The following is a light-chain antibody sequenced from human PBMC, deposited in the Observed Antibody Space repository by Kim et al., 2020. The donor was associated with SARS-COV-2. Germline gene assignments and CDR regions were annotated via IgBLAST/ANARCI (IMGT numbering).Light chain of an antibody. CDR3: SSYTSSSTWV. CDR1: SSDVGGYNY. V-gene: IGLV2-14*03. J-gene: IGLJ3*02. Sequence: GLSLSISFTGTSSDVGGYNYVSWYQQHPCKAPKLMIYDVSNRPTGVSNRFSGSKSGNTASLTISGLQAEYEADYYFSSYTSSSTWVFGGGTQLTVL. CDR2: DVS.